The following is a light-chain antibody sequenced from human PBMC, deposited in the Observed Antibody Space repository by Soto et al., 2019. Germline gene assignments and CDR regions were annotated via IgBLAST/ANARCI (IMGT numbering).Light chain of an antibody. CDR2: EGS. V-gene: IGLV2-23*01. J-gene: IGLJ1*01. Sequence: QSVLTQPPSLSGAPGQRVTISCTGTISDVGSYNLVSWYQQHPGKAPKLMIYEGSKLPSGVSNRFSGSKSGNTASLTISGLQAEDEADYYCCSYAGSSTYVFRTGTKVTVL. CDR3: CSYAGSSTYV. CDR1: ISDVGSYNL.